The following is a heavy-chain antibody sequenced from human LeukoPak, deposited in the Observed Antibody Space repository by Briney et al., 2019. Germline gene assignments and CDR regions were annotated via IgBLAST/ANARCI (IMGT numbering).Heavy chain of an antibody. CDR1: GFTFSSYS. V-gene: IGHV3-21*01. D-gene: IGHD3-9*01. J-gene: IGHJ3*02. Sequence: GGSLRLSCAASGFTFSSYSMNRVRQAPGKGLEWVSSISSSSSYIYYADSVKGRFTISRDNAKNSLYLQMNSLRAEDTAVYYCARERGDYDILTGYPNDAFDIWGQGAMVTVSS. CDR2: ISSSSSYI. CDR3: ARERGDYDILTGYPNDAFDI.